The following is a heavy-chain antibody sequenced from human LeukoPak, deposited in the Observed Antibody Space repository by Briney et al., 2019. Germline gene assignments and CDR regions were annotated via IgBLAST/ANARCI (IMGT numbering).Heavy chain of an antibody. V-gene: IGHV3-53*01. J-gene: IGHJ4*02. Sequence: HPGGSLRLSCAASGFTVSSNYMSWVRQAPGKGLEWVSVIYGGGSTYYADSVKGRFTISRDNSKNTLYLQMNSLRAEDTAVYYCARLSRDGYGFDYWGQGTLVTVSS. CDR3: ARLSRDGYGFDY. CDR2: IYGGGST. D-gene: IGHD5-24*01. CDR1: GFTVSSNY.